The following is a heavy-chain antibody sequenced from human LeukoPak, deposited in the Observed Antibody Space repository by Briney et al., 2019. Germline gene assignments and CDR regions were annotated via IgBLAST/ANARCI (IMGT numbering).Heavy chain of an antibody. J-gene: IGHJ3*02. D-gene: IGHD1-1*01. CDR3: AKVVRRPGGDAFDI. CDR1: GFTFSSYS. CDR2: ISGSSSTI. Sequence: PGGSLRLSCAASGFTFSSYSMNWVRQAPGKGLEWISYISGSSSTIYSADSVKGRFTISRDNSKNTLYLQMNSLRAEDTAVYYCAKVVRRPGGDAFDIWGQGTMVTVSS. V-gene: IGHV3-48*01.